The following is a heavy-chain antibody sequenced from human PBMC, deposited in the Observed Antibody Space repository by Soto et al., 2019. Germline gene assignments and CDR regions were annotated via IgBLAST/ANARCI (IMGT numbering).Heavy chain of an antibody. CDR1: AYTFTSYG. CDR3: ARDQDDSSGYYYLYYYYYGMDV. D-gene: IGHD3-22*01. V-gene: IGHV1-18*01. J-gene: IGHJ6*02. Sequence: GASVKVSCKASAYTFTSYGISWVRQAPGQGLEWMGWISAYNGNTNYAQKLQGRVTMTTDTSTSTAYMELRSLRSDDTAVYYCARDQDDSSGYYYLYYYYYGMDVWGQGTTVTVSS. CDR2: ISAYNGNT.